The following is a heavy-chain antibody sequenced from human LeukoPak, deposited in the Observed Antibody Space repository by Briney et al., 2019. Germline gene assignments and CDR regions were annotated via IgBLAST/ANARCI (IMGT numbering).Heavy chain of an antibody. CDR3: ARGTAGWFFDY. Sequence: ASVKVSCKASGYTFTSYDINWVRQATGQGLEWMGWINPNSGGTKYAQKFQGRVAMTRDTSISTAYMDLSRLRSDDSAMYYCARGTAGWFFDYWGQGTLVTVSS. CDR1: GYTFTSYD. D-gene: IGHD1-1*01. J-gene: IGHJ4*02. CDR2: INPNSGGT. V-gene: IGHV1-2*02.